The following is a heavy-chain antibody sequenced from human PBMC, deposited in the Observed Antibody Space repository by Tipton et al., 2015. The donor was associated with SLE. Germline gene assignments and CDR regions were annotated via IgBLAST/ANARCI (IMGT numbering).Heavy chain of an antibody. Sequence: SLRLSYATSGFTFSSYGMHWVRQAPGKGLEWVADIWYDGSNKYYTESMKGRFTVSRDNSKNTLYLQMNSLRVEDTALYYCARNNRPWATTRQAYDYWGQGTLVTVSS. CDR2: IWYDGSNK. V-gene: IGHV3-33*01. J-gene: IGHJ4*02. D-gene: IGHD1-14*01. CDR3: ARNNRPWATTRQAYDY. CDR1: GFTFSSYG.